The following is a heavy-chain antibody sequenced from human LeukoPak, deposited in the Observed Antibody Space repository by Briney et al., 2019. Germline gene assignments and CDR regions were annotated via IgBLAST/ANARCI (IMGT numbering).Heavy chain of an antibody. CDR3: ARGGVGYCSSTSCGTNWFDP. CDR2: MNTNSGNT. CDR1: GYTFTSYD. V-gene: IGHV1-8*01. Sequence: ASVKVSCKASGYTFTSYDINWVRQATGQGLEWMGWMNTNSGNTGYAQKFQGRVTMTRNTSISTAYMELSSLRSEDTAVYYCARGGVGYCSSTSCGTNWFDPWGQGTLVTVSS. D-gene: IGHD2-2*01. J-gene: IGHJ5*02.